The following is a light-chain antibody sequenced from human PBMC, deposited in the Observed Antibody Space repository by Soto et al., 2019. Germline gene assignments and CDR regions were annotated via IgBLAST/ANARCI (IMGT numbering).Light chain of an antibody. V-gene: IGKV1-27*01. CDR3: QKYNGAPVT. Sequence: DIQMTQSPSSLSASVGDTVTISCRASQDLSLFLAWYQKKPQKAPTLLIYGASTLHSGVPSRFSGYGSGTDFTLTINNLQPEDAATYYCQKYNGAPVTFGQGTKVEI. CDR1: QDLSLF. J-gene: IGKJ1*01. CDR2: GAS.